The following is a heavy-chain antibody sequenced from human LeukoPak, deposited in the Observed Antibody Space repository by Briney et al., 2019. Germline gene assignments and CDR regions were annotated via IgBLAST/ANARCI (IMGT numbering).Heavy chain of an antibody. J-gene: IGHJ6*03. D-gene: IGHD1-14*01. CDR2: IYYSGSP. CDR3: ARHGTAPYYYHYYMDV. CDR1: GGSISGSSYY. Sequence: SETLSLTCTVSGGSISGSSYYWGWIRQPPGKGLEWIGSIYYSGSPYYNPSLKSRVTISVDTSKNQFSLKLSSVTAADTAVYYCARHGTAPYYYHYYMDVWGKGTTVTVSS. V-gene: IGHV4-39*01.